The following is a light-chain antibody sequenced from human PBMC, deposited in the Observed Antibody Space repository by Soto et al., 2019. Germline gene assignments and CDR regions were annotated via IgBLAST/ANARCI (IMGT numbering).Light chain of an antibody. CDR2: GAS. J-gene: IGKJ5*01. V-gene: IGKV3-15*01. Sequence: ITQNTDTLSVSPGERVTLSRRTSHSVNSHVAWYQQKPGQAPRLLLYGASTRATGIPVRFSGSGFGTEFTLTISSLQSEDFAVYYCQQYKDWPLFGQGTRLEIK. CDR1: HSVNSH. CDR3: QQYKDWPL.